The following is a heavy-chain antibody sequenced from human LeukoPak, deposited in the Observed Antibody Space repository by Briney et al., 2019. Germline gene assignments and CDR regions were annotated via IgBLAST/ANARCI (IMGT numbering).Heavy chain of an antibody. Sequence: ASVKVSCKASGGTFSSYAISWVRQAPGQGLEWMGGIIPIFGTADYAQKFQGRVTITADESTSTAYMELSSLRSEDTAVYYCAYYYGPGSLSSESDYYYGMDVWGQGTTVTVSS. J-gene: IGHJ6*02. CDR2: IIPIFGTA. CDR3: AYYYGPGSLSSESDYYYGMDV. V-gene: IGHV1-69*01. CDR1: GGTFSSYA. D-gene: IGHD3-10*01.